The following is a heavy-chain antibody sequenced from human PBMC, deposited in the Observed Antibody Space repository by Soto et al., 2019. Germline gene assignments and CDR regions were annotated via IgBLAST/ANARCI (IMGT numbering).Heavy chain of an antibody. D-gene: IGHD3-3*01. V-gene: IGHV3-30*18. CDR1: GFTFSIYG. CDR2: ISYDGSNK. Sequence: PGGSLRLSCAASGFTFSIYGMHWVRQAPGKGLDWVAVISYDGSNKYYADSVKGRFTISRDNSKNTLYLQMNSLRAEDTAVYYCAKDPWDEATITFLGYWGQGTLVTVSS. CDR3: AKDPWDEATITFLGY. J-gene: IGHJ4*02.